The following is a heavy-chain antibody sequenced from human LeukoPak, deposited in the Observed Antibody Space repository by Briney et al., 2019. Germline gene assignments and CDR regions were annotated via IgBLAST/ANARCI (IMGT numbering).Heavy chain of an antibody. J-gene: IGHJ4*02. CDR3: AKDRTSLHLWLSDLDY. CDR1: GFTFSSYV. D-gene: IGHD5-18*01. V-gene: IGHV3-30*18. CDR2: ISYDGSNK. Sequence: GRSLRLSCAASGFTFSSYVMHWVRQAPGKGLEGVAIISYDGSNKYYADPVKGRFTISRDNSKNTLFLQMNSLRAEDTAVYYCAKDRTSLHLWLSDLDYWGQGTLVTVSS.